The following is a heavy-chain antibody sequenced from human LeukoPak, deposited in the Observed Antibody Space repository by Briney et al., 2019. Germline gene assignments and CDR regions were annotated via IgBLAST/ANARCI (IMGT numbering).Heavy chain of an antibody. V-gene: IGHV3-11*04. D-gene: IGHD5-12*01. CDR3: AGDPGYSAFH. J-gene: IGHJ4*02. CDR1: GFTLSDYY. Sequence: GGSLRLSCAAPGFTLSDYYMSWIRQAPGKGLEWLAYITSNGGSIYYADSLKGRFTISRDNPKNSLYLQMNSLRAEDTAVYYCAGDPGYSAFHWGQGTLVTVSS. CDR2: ITSNGGSI.